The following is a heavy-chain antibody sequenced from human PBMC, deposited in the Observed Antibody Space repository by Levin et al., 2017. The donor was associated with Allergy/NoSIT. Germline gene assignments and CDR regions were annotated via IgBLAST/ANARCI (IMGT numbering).Heavy chain of an antibody. Sequence: GESLKISCAASGFTFSSYAMSWVRQAPGKGLEWVSAISGSGGSTYYADSVKGRFTISRDNSKNTLYLQMNSLRAEDTAVYYCAKVPSGYDSYFDYWGQGTLVTVSS. D-gene: IGHD5-12*01. J-gene: IGHJ4*02. CDR2: ISGSGGST. V-gene: IGHV3-23*01. CDR1: GFTFSSYA. CDR3: AKVPSGYDSYFDY.